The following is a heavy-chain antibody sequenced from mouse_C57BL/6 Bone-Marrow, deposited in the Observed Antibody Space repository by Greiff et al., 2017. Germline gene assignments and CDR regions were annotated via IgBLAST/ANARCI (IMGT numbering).Heavy chain of an antibody. V-gene: IGHV1-55*01. Sequence: QVQLQQPGAELVKPGASVKMSCKASGYTFTSYWINWVKQRPGQGLEWIGDIYPGSGSTNYTEKFKSKATLTVYTSSSTAYMQLSSLTSEYSAVYYCARPSYSNYWYFDVWGTGTTVTVSS. D-gene: IGHD2-5*01. J-gene: IGHJ1*03. CDR1: GYTFTSYW. CDR2: IYPGSGST. CDR3: ARPSYSNYWYFDV.